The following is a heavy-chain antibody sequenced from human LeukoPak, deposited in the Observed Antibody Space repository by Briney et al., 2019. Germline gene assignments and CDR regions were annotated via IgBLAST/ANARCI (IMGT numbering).Heavy chain of an antibody. D-gene: IGHD4-17*01. Sequence: SGGSLRLSCAASGFTFTNYNMNWVRRAPGKGLEWISYISGGSGTIYYADSVRGRFTVSRDNAKDSLWLQMDSLRVEDTAVYFCARLYGDWFDPWGPGTLVTVSS. J-gene: IGHJ5*02. CDR2: ISGGSGTI. CDR3: ARLYGDWFDP. CDR1: GFTFTNYN. V-gene: IGHV3-48*01.